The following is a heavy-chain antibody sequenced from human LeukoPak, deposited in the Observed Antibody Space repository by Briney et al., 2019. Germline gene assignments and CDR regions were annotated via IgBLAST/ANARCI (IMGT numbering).Heavy chain of an antibody. CDR1: GGTFGSYA. CDR2: IIPIFGTA. CDR3: ARGVVPAAIWRDPPTLDV. D-gene: IGHD2-2*02. V-gene: IGHV1-69*05. Sequence: ASVKVSCKASGGTFGSYAISWVRQAPGQGLEWMGGIIPIFGTANYAQEFQGRVTITTDESTSTAYMELSSLRSEDTAVYYCARGVVPAAIWRDPPTLDVWGKGTTVTVSS. J-gene: IGHJ6*04.